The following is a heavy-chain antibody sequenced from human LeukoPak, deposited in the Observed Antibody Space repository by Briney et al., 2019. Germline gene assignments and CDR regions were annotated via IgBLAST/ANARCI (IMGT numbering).Heavy chain of an antibody. CDR2: ISSSSSYI. V-gene: IGHV3-21*01. CDR1: GFTFSSYS. CDR3: ARDSFGGSYPNWFDP. D-gene: IGHD1-26*01. Sequence: PGGSLRLSCAASGFTFSSYSMNWVRQAPGKGLEWVSSISSSSSYIYYADSVKGRFTISRDNAKNPLYLQMNSLRAEDTAVYYCARDSFGGSYPNWFDPWGQGTLVTVSS. J-gene: IGHJ5*02.